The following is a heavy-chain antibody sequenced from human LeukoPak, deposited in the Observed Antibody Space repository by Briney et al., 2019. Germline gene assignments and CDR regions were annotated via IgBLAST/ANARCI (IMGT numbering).Heavy chain of an antibody. Sequence: ASVKISCKASGYTFTDYYMHWVQQAPGQGLEWMGIINPSGGSTSYAQKFQGRVTMTRDTSTSTVYMELSSLRSEDTAVYYCARQWGGYYALDYWGQGTLVTVSS. V-gene: IGHV1-46*01. CDR1: GYTFTDYY. CDR2: INPSGGST. D-gene: IGHD3-3*01. J-gene: IGHJ4*02. CDR3: ARQWGGYYALDY.